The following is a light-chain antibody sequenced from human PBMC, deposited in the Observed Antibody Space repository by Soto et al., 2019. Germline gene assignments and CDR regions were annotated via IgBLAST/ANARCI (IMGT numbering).Light chain of an antibody. J-gene: IGKJ4*01. V-gene: IGKV1-8*01. CDR3: QQANSCPRT. CDR1: QGISSY. Sequence: IWMTQYPSSFSASTGDRVTITCLASQGISSYLAWYQQKPGKAPKLLIYGASTLQSGVPSRFSGSGSGTDFTLTISRLRPEDFATYYCQQANSCPRTFGGGTKVDIK. CDR2: GAS.